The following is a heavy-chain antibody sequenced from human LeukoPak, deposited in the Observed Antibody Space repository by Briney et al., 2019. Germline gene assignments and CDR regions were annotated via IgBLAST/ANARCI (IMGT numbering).Heavy chain of an antibody. CDR2: ISYDGSNK. CDR1: GFTFSSYA. CDR3: AKDVGSYYGGKAVFDY. D-gene: IGHD4-23*01. Sequence: PGRSLRLSCAASGFTFSSYAMHWVRQAPGKGLEWVAVISYDGSNKYYADSVKGRFTTSRDNSKNTLYLQMNSLRAEDTAVYYCAKDVGSYYGGKAVFDYWGQGTLVTVSS. J-gene: IGHJ4*02. V-gene: IGHV3-30-3*01.